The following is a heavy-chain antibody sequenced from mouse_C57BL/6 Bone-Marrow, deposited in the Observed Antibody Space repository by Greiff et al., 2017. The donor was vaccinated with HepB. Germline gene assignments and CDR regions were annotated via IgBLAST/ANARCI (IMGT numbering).Heavy chain of an antibody. CDR2: IDPSDSYT. V-gene: IGHV1-59*01. Sequence: QVQLQQSGAELVRPGTSVKLSCKASGYTFTSYWMHWVKQRPGQGLEWIGVIDPSDSYTNYNQKFKGKATLTVDTSSSTAYMQLSSLTSEDSAVYYCARKGWLLPHYYAMDYWGQGTSVTVSS. J-gene: IGHJ4*01. CDR1: GYTFTSYW. CDR3: ARKGWLLPHYYAMDY. D-gene: IGHD2-3*01.